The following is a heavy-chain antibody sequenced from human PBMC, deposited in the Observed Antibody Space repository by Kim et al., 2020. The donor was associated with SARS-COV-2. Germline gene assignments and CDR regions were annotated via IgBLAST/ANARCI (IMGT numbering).Heavy chain of an antibody. D-gene: IGHD2-21*02. CDR3: AKSSTARGDYAY. Sequence: YSADPGKGRFTISSDKSKNTLYLQMNSLRAEDTAVYYCAKSSTARGDYAYWGQGTMVTVSS. J-gene: IGHJ4*02. V-gene: IGHV3-23*01.